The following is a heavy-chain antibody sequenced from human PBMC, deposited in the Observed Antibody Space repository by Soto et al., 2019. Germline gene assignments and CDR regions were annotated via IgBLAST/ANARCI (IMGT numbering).Heavy chain of an antibody. Sequence: GGSLRLSCAASGFAFSTFAMHWVRQAPGKGLEWVAVLSYDGIDKYNADSLKGRFTISRDNSKNALYLQLNSLRAEDTAVYYCARDRGGRVVLPATTEYYFYHGMDVWGQGTTVTVSS. V-gene: IGHV3-30-3*01. CDR1: GFAFSTFA. D-gene: IGHD2-15*01. CDR2: LSYDGIDK. CDR3: ARDRGGRVVLPATTEYYFYHGMDV. J-gene: IGHJ6*02.